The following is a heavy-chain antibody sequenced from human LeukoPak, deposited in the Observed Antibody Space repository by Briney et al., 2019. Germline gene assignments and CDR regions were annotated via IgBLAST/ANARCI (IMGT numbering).Heavy chain of an antibody. CDR2: IKSKTDGGTT. V-gene: IGHV3-15*01. CDR3: TTDNTVVTGFDY. Sequence: GGSLRLSCAASGFTFSNAWMSWVRQAPGKGLEWVGRIKSKTDGGTTDYAAPVKGRFTISRDGSKNTLYLQMNSLKTEDTAVYYCTTDNTVVTGFDYWGQGTLVTVSS. CDR1: GFTFSNAW. J-gene: IGHJ4*02. D-gene: IGHD3-22*01.